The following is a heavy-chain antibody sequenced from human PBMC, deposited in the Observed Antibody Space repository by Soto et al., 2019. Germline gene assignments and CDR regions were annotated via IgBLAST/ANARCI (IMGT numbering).Heavy chain of an antibody. Sequence: QVQLVESGGGVVQPGRSLRLSCAASGFTFSSYGMHWVRQAPGKGLEGVAVISYDGSNKYYADSVKGRFTISRDNSKNTLYLQMTSVRAEDTAVYYCAKDGPNLEWLLYEGFPPPPVMDVWGQGTTVSVSS. CDR2: ISYDGSNK. V-gene: IGHV3-30*18. CDR1: GFTFSSYG. CDR3: AKDGPNLEWLLYEGFPPPPVMDV. J-gene: IGHJ6*02. D-gene: IGHD3-3*01.